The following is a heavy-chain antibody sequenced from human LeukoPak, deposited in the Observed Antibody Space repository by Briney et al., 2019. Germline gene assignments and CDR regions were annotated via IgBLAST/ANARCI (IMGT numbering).Heavy chain of an antibody. CDR1: GFTFNSYS. CDR2: ISRSSNYK. CDR3: ASSRYDSSGYYGIIGY. J-gene: IGHJ4*02. Sequence: GGSLRLSCAASGFTFNSYSMNWVRQAPGKGLEWVSSISRSSNYKYYADSVKGRFTISRDNAKNSLYLQMNSLRAEDTALYYCASSRYDSSGYYGIIGYWGQGTLVTVSS. D-gene: IGHD3-22*01. V-gene: IGHV3-21*01.